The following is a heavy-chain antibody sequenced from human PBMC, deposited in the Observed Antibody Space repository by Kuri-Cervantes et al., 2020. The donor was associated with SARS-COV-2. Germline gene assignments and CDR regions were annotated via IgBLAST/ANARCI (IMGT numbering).Heavy chain of an antibody. J-gene: IGHJ6*02. CDR3: ARGLVAVVPSPILGLGPHYFSYHLDV. D-gene: IGHD2-2*01. V-gene: IGHV4-34*01. CDR2: INQSGGT. CDR1: GWSFNNYY. Sequence: SETLSLTFAVYGWSFNNYYWIWIRQPPGKGLEWIGDINQSGGTNHSPSLKSRVIISTDTSRNQFSLKMRSVTAADTAVYYCARGLVAVVPSPILGLGPHYFSYHLDVWGQGTTVTVSS.